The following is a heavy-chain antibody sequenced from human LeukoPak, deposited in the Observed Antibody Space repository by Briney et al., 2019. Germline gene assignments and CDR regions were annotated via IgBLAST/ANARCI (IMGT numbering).Heavy chain of an antibody. V-gene: IGHV4-59*12. CDR3: ASVYIGY. Sequence: SETLSLTCTVSGGSISSYYWSWIRQPPGKGLEWIGNIYYTGSTNYNPSLKSRVTISVDTSKNQFSLKLSSVTAADTAVYYCASVYIGYWGQGTLVTVSS. CDR1: GGSISSYY. D-gene: IGHD1-14*01. CDR2: IYYTGST. J-gene: IGHJ4*02.